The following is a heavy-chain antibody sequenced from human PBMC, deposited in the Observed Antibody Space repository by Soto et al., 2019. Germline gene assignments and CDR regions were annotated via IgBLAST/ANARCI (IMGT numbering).Heavy chain of an antibody. CDR2: IYYSGST. CDR1: GGSISSYY. D-gene: IGHD6-13*01. CDR3: ARHVVGLSGYSSSYPGGAFDI. Sequence: SETLSLTCTVSGGSISSYYWSWIRQPPGKGLEWIGYIYYSGSTNYNPSLKSRVTISVDTSKNQFSLKLSSVTAADTAVYYCARHVVGLSGYSSSYPGGAFDIWGQGTMVTVSS. J-gene: IGHJ3*02. V-gene: IGHV4-59*08.